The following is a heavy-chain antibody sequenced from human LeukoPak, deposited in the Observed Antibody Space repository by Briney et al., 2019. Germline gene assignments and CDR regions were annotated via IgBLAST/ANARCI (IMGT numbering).Heavy chain of an antibody. J-gene: IGHJ6*02. Sequence: PSETLSLTCAVYGGSFTDYYWSWIRHLPGKGLEWIGEIHHRAGANYNPSLWGRVTISADTSKNQFSLHLTSVTAADTATFYCARGPVRDDGLTGISYYFGLDVWGQGTMVTVSS. D-gene: IGHD2-21*02. CDR1: GGSFTDYY. CDR3: ARGPVRDDGLTGISYYFGLDV. V-gene: IGHV4-34*01. CDR2: IHHRAGA.